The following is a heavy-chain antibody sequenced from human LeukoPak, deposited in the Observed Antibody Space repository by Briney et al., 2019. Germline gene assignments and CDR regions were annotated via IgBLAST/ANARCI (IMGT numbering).Heavy chain of an antibody. CDR2: VYYSGSA. Sequence: PSETLSLTCTVSGGSITSYYWSWIRQPPGKGLEWIGYVYYSGSANYNPSLKSRVTISIDTSKNQFSLKLTSVTAADTAVYYCARFSTIWYLGEYWGQGTLVTVSS. J-gene: IGHJ4*02. V-gene: IGHV4-59*01. D-gene: IGHD6-13*01. CDR3: ARFSTIWYLGEY. CDR1: GGSITSYY.